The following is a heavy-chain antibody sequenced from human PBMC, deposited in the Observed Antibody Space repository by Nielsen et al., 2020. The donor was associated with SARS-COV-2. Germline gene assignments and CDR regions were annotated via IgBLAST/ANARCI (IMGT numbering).Heavy chain of an antibody. CDR2: IFYTGNT. D-gene: IGHD3-10*01. CDR3: ARDRGDLRKYYFDS. Sequence: SETLSLTCIVSGGSVSRGSHYWSWIRQPPGKGLEWIGYIFYTGNTNYNPSLESRVTMSIDTSRNQFSLSLNSVTAADTAVYYCARDRGDLRKYYFDSWGQGTQITVSA. V-gene: IGHV4-61*01. CDR1: GGSVSRGSHY. J-gene: IGHJ4*02.